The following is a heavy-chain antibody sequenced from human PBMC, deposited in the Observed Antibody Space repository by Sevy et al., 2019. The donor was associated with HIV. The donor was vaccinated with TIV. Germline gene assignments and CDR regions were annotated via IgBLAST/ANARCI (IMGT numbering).Heavy chain of an antibody. CDR3: AKEEAFGYYYYYGLDV. Sequence: GGSLRLSCAASGFTFSSYAMDWVRQAPGRGLEWVAVISYDGSNKSYADSVKGRFTISRDNSKNTLYLQMNSLRAEDTALYYCAKEEAFGYYYYYGLDVWGQGTTVTVSS. D-gene: IGHD3-10*01. CDR1: GFTFSSYA. J-gene: IGHJ6*02. V-gene: IGHV3-30-3*01. CDR2: ISYDGSNK.